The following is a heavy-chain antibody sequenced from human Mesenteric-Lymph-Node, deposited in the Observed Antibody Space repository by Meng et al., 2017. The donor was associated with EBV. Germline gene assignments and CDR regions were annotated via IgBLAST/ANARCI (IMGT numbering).Heavy chain of an antibody. CDR3: ARVSEISGTWLDC. V-gene: IGHV4-4*02. D-gene: IGHD1-7*01. CDR1: GGSISGNNW. Sequence: QGQLQASGPGLVKPSGTLSLTCAVSGGSISGNNWWSWIRQPPGKGLEWIGEVFHIGSTNYNPSLKSRVTISLDKSKNQFSLKLTSVTAADTAVYFCARVSEISGTWLDCWGQGTLVTVSS. CDR2: VFHIGST. J-gene: IGHJ1*01.